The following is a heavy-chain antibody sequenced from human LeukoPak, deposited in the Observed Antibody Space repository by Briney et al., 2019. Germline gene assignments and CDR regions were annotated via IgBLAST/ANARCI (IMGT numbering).Heavy chain of an antibody. J-gene: IGHJ4*02. CDR2: INHSGST. D-gene: IGHD2-2*01. V-gene: IGHV4-34*01. CDR1: GGSFSGYY. Sequence: SETLSLTCAVYGGSFSGYYWSWIRQPPGKGLEWIGEINHSGSTNYDPSLKSRVTISVDTSKNQFSLKLSSVTAADTAVYYCARGLVVVPAAIRIGGFDYWGQGTLVTVSS. CDR3: ARGLVVVPAAIRIGGFDY.